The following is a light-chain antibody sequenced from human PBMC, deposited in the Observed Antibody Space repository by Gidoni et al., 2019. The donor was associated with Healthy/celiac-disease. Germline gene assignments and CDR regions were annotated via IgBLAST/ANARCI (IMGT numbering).Light chain of an antibody. J-gene: IGKJ1*01. CDR1: QSISSY. Sequence: ASVGDRVTITCRASQSISSYLNWYQQKPGKAPKLLIYAASSLQSGVPSRFSGSGSGTDFTLTISSLQPEDFATYYCQQSYSTLTWTFGQGTKVEIK. CDR3: QQSYSTLTWT. CDR2: AAS. V-gene: IGKV1-39*01.